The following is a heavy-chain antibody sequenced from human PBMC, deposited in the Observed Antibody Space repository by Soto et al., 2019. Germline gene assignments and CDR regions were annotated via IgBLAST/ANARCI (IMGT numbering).Heavy chain of an antibody. J-gene: IGHJ4*02. CDR3: ARVSRDYYHYYFDY. V-gene: IGHV3-11*06. Sequence: GGSLRLSXTVSGFTFSDHFMAWVRQAPGKGLEWVSDISTTRNYTKYADSVKGRFSISGDNARNSVYLQMNRLRADDTAVYYCARVSRDYYHYYFDYWGQGALVTVSS. D-gene: IGHD3-3*01. CDR2: ISTTRNYT. CDR1: GFTFSDHF.